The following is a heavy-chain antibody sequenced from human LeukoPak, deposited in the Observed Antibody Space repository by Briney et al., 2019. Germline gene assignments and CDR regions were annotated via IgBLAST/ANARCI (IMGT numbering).Heavy chain of an antibody. CDR2: IYSGGST. D-gene: IGHD3-3*01. Sequence: GGSLRLSCAASGFTVSSNYMTWVRQAPGKGLEWVSLIYSGGSTYYADSLKGRFTISRDNSKNTLYLQMNSLRAEDAAVYYCASLAVRDFWSIYYYYYGMDVWGQGTTVTVSS. V-gene: IGHV3-66*01. J-gene: IGHJ6*02. CDR1: GFTVSSNY. CDR3: ASLAVRDFWSIYYYYYGMDV.